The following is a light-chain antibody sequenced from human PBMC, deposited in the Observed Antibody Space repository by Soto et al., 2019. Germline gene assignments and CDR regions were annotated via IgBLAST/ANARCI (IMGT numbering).Light chain of an antibody. CDR3: QQYGSSP. V-gene: IGKV3-20*01. Sequence: DIVLTQSPGTLSLSPGERATLSCRASQSVSSSYLAWYQQKPGQAPRLLIYGASSRATGIPDRFSGSGSGTDFTLTISRLEPEDFAVYYCQQYGSSPFGQGTKVDIK. CDR1: QSVSSSY. J-gene: IGKJ1*01. CDR2: GAS.